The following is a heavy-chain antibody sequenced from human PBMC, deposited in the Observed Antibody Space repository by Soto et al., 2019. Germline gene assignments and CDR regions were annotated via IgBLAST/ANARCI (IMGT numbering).Heavy chain of an antibody. CDR1: GYSISSGYY. CDR3: ARVAIATYYDFWSGYYDYFDY. J-gene: IGHJ4*02. D-gene: IGHD3-3*01. Sequence: PSETLSLTCAVSGYSISSGYYWGWIRQPPGKGLEWIGSIYHSGRTYYNPSLKSRVTISVDTSKNQFSLKLSSVTAADTAVYYCARVAIATYYDFWSGYYDYFDYWGQGTLVTVS. V-gene: IGHV4-38-2*01. CDR2: IYHSGRT.